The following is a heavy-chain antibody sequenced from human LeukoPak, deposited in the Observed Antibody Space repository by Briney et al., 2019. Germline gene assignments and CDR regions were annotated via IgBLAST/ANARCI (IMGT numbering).Heavy chain of an antibody. J-gene: IGHJ4*02. D-gene: IGHD6-25*01. V-gene: IGHV3-33*01. CDR1: GFTFSSYG. CDR2: IWYDGSNK. Sequence: GGSLRLSCAASGFTFSSYGMHWVRQAPGKGLEWVAVIWYDGSNKYYADSVKGRFTISRDNSKNTLYLQMNSLRAEDTAVYSWAREGIAGASPANLDYWGQEPLVTVSS. CDR3: AREGIAGASPANLDY.